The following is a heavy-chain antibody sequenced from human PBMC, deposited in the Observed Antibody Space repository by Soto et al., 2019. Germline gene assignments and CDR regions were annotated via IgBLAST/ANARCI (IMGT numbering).Heavy chain of an antibody. CDR2: IYWDDDK. Sequence: QITLKESGPTLVKPTQTLTLTCTCSGFSLSTTGVGVGWIRQPPGKALEWLALIYWDDDKRYSPSLKNRLTIPKDTSKNQVLLRMTNMDPVDTATYYCAHFPRYDSRHVFEYWGQGTLVTVSS. CDR1: GFSLSTTGVG. J-gene: IGHJ4*02. CDR3: AHFPRYDSRHVFEY. D-gene: IGHD3-22*01. V-gene: IGHV2-5*02.